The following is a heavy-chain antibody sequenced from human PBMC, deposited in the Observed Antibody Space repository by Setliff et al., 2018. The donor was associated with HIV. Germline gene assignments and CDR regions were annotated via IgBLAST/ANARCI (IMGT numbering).Heavy chain of an antibody. Sequence: PSETLSLTCTVSGGSISSSSYYWGWIRQPPGKGLEWIGNIYYSGSTYYNPSLKSRVTISVDTSRSQFSLKLSSVTAADTAVYYCARGRRVSSNYYYYYYMDVWGKGTTVTVSS. D-gene: IGHD2-2*01. CDR2: IYYSGST. CDR1: GGSISSSSYY. V-gene: IGHV4-39*07. J-gene: IGHJ6*03. CDR3: ARGRRVSSNYYYYYYMDV.